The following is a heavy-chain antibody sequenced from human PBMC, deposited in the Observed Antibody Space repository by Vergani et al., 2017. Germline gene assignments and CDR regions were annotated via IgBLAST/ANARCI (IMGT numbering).Heavy chain of an antibody. CDR3: ARGDGRSWYVDY. V-gene: IGHV3-48*04. J-gene: IGHJ4*02. CDR2: ISSSSSYT. CDR1: GFTFSSYA. Sequence: EVQLLESGGGLVQPGGSLRLSCAASGFTFSSYAMSWVRQAPGKGLEWVSYISSSSSYTNYADSVKGRFTISRDNAKNSLYLQMNSLRAEDTAVYYCARGDGRSWYVDYWGQGTLVTVSS. D-gene: IGHD6-13*01.